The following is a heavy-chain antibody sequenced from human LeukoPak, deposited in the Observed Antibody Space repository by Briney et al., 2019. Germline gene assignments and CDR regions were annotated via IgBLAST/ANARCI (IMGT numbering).Heavy chain of an antibody. CDR1: GFTFSTYS. Sequence: LRLSCAASGFTFSTYSMHWVRQAPGKGLQWVALISYDGSKRYYTDSVEGRFTISRDNSKNTLYLQMDSLRAEDTAVYYCARVRDKSGYYSRNKNAFDIRGQGTMVTVSS. CDR3: ARVRDKSGYYSRNKNAFDI. D-gene: IGHD3-3*01. V-gene: IGHV3-30*04. CDR2: ISYDGSKR. J-gene: IGHJ3*02.